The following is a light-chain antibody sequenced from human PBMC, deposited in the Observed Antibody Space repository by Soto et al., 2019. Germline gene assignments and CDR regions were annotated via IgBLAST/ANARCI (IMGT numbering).Light chain of an antibody. J-gene: IGKJ1*01. V-gene: IGKV3-20*01. CDR1: QSVSSSS. CDR2: GAS. CDR3: QQYGSSPRT. Sequence: EIVMTQSPATLSVSPGERATLSCRASQSVSSSSLAWYQQKPGQAPRLLIYGASSRAPGIPDRFTGSGSGTDFTLTISRLEPEDFAVYYCQQYGSSPRTFGQGTKVDI.